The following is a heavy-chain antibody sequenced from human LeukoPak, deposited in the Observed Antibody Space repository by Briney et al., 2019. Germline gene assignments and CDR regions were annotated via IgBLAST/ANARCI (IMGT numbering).Heavy chain of an antibody. J-gene: IGHJ4*02. CDR2: ISGSGGST. Sequence: GGSLRLSCAASGFSFSSYAMSWVRQAPGKGLEWVSAISGSGGSTYYADSVKGRFTISRDNSKNTLYLQMSSLRAEDTAVYYCAKDRCGYDQFDYWGQGTLVTVSS. CDR1: GFSFSSYA. D-gene: IGHD5-12*01. V-gene: IGHV3-23*01. CDR3: AKDRCGYDQFDY.